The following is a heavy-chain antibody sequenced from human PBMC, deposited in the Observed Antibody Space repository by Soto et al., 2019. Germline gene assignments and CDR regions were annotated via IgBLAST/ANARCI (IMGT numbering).Heavy chain of an antibody. V-gene: IGHV3-33*01. CDR2: IWYDGSNK. Sequence: QVQLVESGGGVVQPGRSLRLSCAASGFTFSSYGMHWVRQAPGKGLEWVAVIWYDGSNKYYADSVKGRFTISRDNSKNQLYLQMNILRAEDTAVDYCARDPEGTDWIYFLHGMDVWGQGTTVTVSS. CDR1: GFTFSSYG. CDR3: ARDPEGTDWIYFLHGMDV. J-gene: IGHJ6*02. D-gene: IGHD1-7*01.